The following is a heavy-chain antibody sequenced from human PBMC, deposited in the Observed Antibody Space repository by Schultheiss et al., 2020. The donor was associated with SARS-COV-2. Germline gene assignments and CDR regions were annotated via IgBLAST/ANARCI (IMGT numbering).Heavy chain of an antibody. J-gene: IGHJ4*02. CDR3: ARGGQAYCGGDCSTAPDY. D-gene: IGHD2-21*02. V-gene: IGHV1-18*01. CDR1: GGTFSSYA. CDR2: INPNSGGT. Sequence: ASVKVSCKASGGTFSSYAISWVRHAPGQGLEWMGWINPNSGGTNYAQKLQGRVTMTTDTSTSTAYMELRSLRSDDTAVYYCARGGQAYCGGDCSTAPDYWGQGTLVTVSS.